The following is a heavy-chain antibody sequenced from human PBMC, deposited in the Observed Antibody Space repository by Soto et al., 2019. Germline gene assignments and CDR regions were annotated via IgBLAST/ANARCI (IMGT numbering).Heavy chain of an antibody. J-gene: IGHJ6*02. CDR2: ISAYNGNT. CDR3: ARERMVNDSSGYYYGYYYYYGMDV. Sequence: ASVKVSCKASGYTFTIYGISCVLQSPVQWLEWMGCISAYNGNTNYAQKLQGRVTMTTDTSTSTAYMELRSLRSDDTAVYYCARERMVNDSSGYYYGYYYYYGMDVWGQGTTVTVSS. CDR1: GYTFTIYG. D-gene: IGHD3-22*01. V-gene: IGHV1-18*01.